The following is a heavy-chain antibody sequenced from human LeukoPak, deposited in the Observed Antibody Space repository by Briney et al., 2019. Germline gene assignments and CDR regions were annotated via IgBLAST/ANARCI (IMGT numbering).Heavy chain of an antibody. CDR2: IRGNAGTT. J-gene: IGHJ5*02. D-gene: IGHD3-10*01. CDR3: ASEGITMVRGVITANWFDP. V-gene: IGHV3-23*01. CDR1: GFIFSNYA. Sequence: GGSLRLSCAASGFIFSNYAMIWVRQVPGKGLEWVSSIRGNAGTTYYADSVKGRFTISRDNAKNSLYLQMNSLRAEDTAVYYCASEGITMVRGVITANWFDPWGQGTPVTVSS.